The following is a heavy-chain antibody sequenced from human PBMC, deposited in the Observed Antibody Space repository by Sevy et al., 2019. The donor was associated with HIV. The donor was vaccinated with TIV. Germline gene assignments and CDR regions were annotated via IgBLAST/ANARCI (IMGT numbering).Heavy chain of an antibody. CDR3: ARHGRGVVVAASKFGWFDP. Sequence: SETLSLTCTVSGGSISSSSYYRGWIRQAPGKGLEWIGSIYHSGSTYYNPSLKSRVTISVDTSKNQFSLKLSSVTAADTAVYYCARHGRGVVVAASKFGWFDPWGQGTLVTVS. J-gene: IGHJ5*02. CDR2: IYHSGST. D-gene: IGHD2-15*01. CDR1: GGSISSSSYY. V-gene: IGHV4-39*01.